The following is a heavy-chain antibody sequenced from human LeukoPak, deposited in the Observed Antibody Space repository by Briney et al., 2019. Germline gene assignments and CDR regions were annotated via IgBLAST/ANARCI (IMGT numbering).Heavy chain of an antibody. D-gene: IGHD3-22*01. J-gene: IGHJ4*02. CDR1: GFTFSSYA. CDR3: AKKGDSSGYYYVEDDY. Sequence: GGSLRLSCAASGFTFSSYAMSWVRQAPGKGLEWVSAISGSGGSTYYADSVKGRFTISRDNSKNTLYLQMNSLRAEDTAVYYCAKKGDSSGYYYVEDDYWGQGTLVTVSS. V-gene: IGHV3-23*01. CDR2: ISGSGGST.